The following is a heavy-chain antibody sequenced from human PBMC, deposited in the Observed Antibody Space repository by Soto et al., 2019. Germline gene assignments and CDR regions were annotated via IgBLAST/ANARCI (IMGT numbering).Heavy chain of an antibody. D-gene: IGHD2-2*01. CDR3: ARGVGVEPAAPYNWFDP. V-gene: IGHV1-3*01. J-gene: IGHJ5*02. Sequence: QVQLVQSGAEVKKPGASVKVSCKASGYTFTSYAMHWVRQAPGQRLEWMGWINAGNGNTKYSQKFQGRVTITRDTSASTAYMELSSLRSEDTAVYYCARGVGVEPAAPYNWFDPWGQGTLVTVSS. CDR1: GYTFTSYA. CDR2: INAGNGNT.